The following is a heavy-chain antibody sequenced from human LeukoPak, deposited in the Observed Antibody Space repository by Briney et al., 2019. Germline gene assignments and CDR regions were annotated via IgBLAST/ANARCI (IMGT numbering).Heavy chain of an antibody. CDR3: AKAMAVAGTRTFDY. CDR1: GFTFSSYS. D-gene: IGHD6-19*01. CDR2: ISSSSSTI. Sequence: PGGSLRLSCAASGFTFSSYSMNWVRQAPGKGLEWVSYISSSSSTIYYADSVKGRFTISRDNSKNTLYLQMNSLRAEDTAVYYCAKAMAVAGTRTFDYWGQGTLVTVSS. J-gene: IGHJ4*02. V-gene: IGHV3-48*01.